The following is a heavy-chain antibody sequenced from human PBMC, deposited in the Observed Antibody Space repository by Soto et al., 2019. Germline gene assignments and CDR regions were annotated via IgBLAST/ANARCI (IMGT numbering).Heavy chain of an antibody. CDR3: ATSPDWVVVAVRGAFFDY. Sequence: QVQLQQWGAGLLKPSETLSLTCAVYGGSFSGYYWSWIRQPPGKGLEWIGEINHSGSTNYNPSLKSRVTISVDTSKNQFSLKLSSVTAADTAVYYCATSPDWVVVAVRGAFFDYWGQGTLVTVSS. D-gene: IGHD2-15*01. J-gene: IGHJ4*02. V-gene: IGHV4-34*01. CDR1: GGSFSGYY. CDR2: INHSGST.